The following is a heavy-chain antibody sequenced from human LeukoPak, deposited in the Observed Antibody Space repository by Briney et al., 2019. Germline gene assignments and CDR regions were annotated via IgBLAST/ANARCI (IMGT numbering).Heavy chain of an antibody. J-gene: IGHJ4*02. D-gene: IGHD3-10*01. CDR3: ARGRPGSSYIY. CDR2: INHSGST. CDR1: VGSFSGYY. V-gene: IGHV4-34*01. Sequence: SETLSLTCAVYVGSFSGYYWSWIRQPPGKGLEWIGEINHSGSTNYNPSLKSRVTISVDTSKNQFSLKLSSVTAADTAVYHWARGRPGSSYIYWGQGTLVTVSA.